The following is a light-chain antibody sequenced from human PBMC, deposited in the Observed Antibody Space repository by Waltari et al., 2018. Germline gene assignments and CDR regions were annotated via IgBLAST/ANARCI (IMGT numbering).Light chain of an antibody. J-gene: IGKJ2*01. V-gene: IGKV3-20*01. CDR1: QSVSRSR. CDR3: QQYGSSVMYT. CDR2: GAS. Sequence: EVVLTQSPATLSLSPGERATLSRSASQSVSRSRVAWYLHKPGQAPRLLIYGASGRATGIPDRFSGSGSGTDFSLTISRVEPEDFAVYYCQQYGSSVMYTFGQGTKLEIK.